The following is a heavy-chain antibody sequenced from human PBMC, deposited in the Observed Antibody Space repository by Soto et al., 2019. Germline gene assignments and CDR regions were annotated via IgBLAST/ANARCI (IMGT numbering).Heavy chain of an antibody. Sequence: PGGSLRLSCAASGFTFSSYAMSWVRQAPGKGLEWVSAISGSGGSTYYADSVKGRFTISRDNSKNTLYLQMNSLRAGDTAVYYCAKNYYDSSGPITPPPDYWGQGTLVTVSS. J-gene: IGHJ4*02. CDR1: GFTFSSYA. CDR3: AKNYYDSSGPITPPPDY. V-gene: IGHV3-23*01. D-gene: IGHD3-22*01. CDR2: ISGSGGST.